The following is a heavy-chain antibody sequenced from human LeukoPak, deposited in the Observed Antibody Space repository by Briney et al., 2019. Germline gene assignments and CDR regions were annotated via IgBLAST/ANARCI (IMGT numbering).Heavy chain of an antibody. CDR1: GFTFSSYW. V-gene: IGHV3-7*01. D-gene: IGHD3-10*01. CDR3: ARDGGEDYYGLPGPQIDP. CDR2: IKEAGSEK. J-gene: IGHJ5*02. Sequence: QPGGSLRLSCAASGFTFSSYWMSWVRQAPGKGLEWVANIKEAGSEKYYVDSVKGRFTISRDNAKDSLYLQMNSLRAEDTAVYYCARDGGEDYYGLPGPQIDPWGQGTLVTVSS.